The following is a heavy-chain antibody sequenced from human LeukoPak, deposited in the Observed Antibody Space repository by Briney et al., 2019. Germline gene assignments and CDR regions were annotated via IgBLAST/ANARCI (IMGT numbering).Heavy chain of an antibody. J-gene: IGHJ4*02. CDR3: ARIWIAVAGPGVDY. Sequence: SGPVLVKPTETLTLTCTVSGFSLSNARMGVSWIRQPPGKALEWLAHIFSNDEKSYSTSLKSRLTISKDTSKSQVVVTMTNMDPVDTATYYCARIWIAVAGPGVDYWGQGTLVTVSS. CDR2: IFSNDEK. D-gene: IGHD6-19*01. V-gene: IGHV2-26*01. CDR1: GFSLSNARMG.